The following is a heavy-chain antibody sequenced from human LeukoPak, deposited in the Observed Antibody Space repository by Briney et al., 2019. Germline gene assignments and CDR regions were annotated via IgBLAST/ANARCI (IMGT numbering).Heavy chain of an antibody. D-gene: IGHD6-25*01. J-gene: IGHJ3*02. CDR2: INSDGSST. Sequence: AGGSLRLSCAAYGFTFSSYWMHWVRQVPGKGLVWVSRINSDGSSTSYADPVKGRFTISRDNAKNTLYLQMNSLRAEDTAVYYCARRSAATDAFDIWGQGTMVTVSS. CDR3: ARRSAATDAFDI. CDR1: GFTFSSYW. V-gene: IGHV3-74*01.